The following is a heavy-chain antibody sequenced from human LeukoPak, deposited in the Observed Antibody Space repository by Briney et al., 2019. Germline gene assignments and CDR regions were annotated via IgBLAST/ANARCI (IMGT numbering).Heavy chain of an antibody. V-gene: IGHV4-30-4*08. CDR2: IYYSGST. CDR1: GGSISSADYH. Sequence: PSEALSLTCTVSGGSISSADYHWSWIPQPPGKGLEWIGYIYYSGSTYYNPALKSRVTISVDTSKNQFSLKLSSVTAADTALYYCARAVVTATHDAFDIWGQGTMVTVSS. D-gene: IGHD2-15*01. J-gene: IGHJ3*02. CDR3: ARAVVTATHDAFDI.